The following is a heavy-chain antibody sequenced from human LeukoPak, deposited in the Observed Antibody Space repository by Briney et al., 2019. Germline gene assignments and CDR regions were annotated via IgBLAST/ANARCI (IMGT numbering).Heavy chain of an antibody. J-gene: IGHJ4*02. D-gene: IGHD3-22*01. CDR3: ARSYSSGYLFDY. CDR1: GGSISSSSYY. V-gene: IGHV4-39*07. Sequence: SETLSLTCTVSGGSISSSSYYWGWIRQPPGKGLEWIGSIYYSGSIYYNPSLKSRVTISVDTSKNQFSLKLSSVTAADTAVYYCARSYSSGYLFDYWGQGTLVTVSS. CDR2: IYYSGSI.